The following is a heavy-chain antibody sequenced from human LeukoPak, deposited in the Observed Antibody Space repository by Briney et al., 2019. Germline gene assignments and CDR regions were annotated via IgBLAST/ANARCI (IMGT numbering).Heavy chain of an antibody. CDR2: IYTSGST. V-gene: IGHV4-4*07. Sequence: SQTLSLTHTVCGGSINRYYWSWTRQPAGKALEGIGRIYTSGSTNYNPSLKSRVTMSVDTSKNQYSLMLSSVTAADTAVYYCARDWGYYYDCSGYRPFDYWGQGTLVTVSS. CDR3: ARDWGYYYDCSGYRPFDY. CDR1: GGSINRYY. D-gene: IGHD3-22*01. J-gene: IGHJ4*02.